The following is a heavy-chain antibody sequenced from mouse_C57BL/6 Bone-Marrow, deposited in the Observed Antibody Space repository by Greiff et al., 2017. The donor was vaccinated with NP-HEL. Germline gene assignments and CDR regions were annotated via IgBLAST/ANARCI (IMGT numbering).Heavy chain of an antibody. CDR3: AREGDYSTYVAWFAY. D-gene: IGHD2-5*01. V-gene: IGHV3-3*01. J-gene: IGHJ3*01. CDR2: TFYSGIT. Sequence: DVQLQESGPSLVRPSQTLSLTCTVTGFSINSDCYWIWIRQLPGNKLEYIGYTFYSGITYYNPSLESRTYITRDTSNNQFSLQLSSVTTEHTATYYCAREGDYSTYVAWFAYWGQGTLVTVSA. CDR1: GFSINSDCY.